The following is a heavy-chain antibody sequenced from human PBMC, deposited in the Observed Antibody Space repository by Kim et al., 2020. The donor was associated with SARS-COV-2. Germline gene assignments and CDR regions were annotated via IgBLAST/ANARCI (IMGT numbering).Heavy chain of an antibody. CDR2: ISGGDGAT. Sequence: GGSLRLSCAASGFTFGIYAMTWSRQAPGKGLEWVSFISGGDGATYHVDLVQGRFTIISDNSKNTLYRQMNSPRVEDTAGYYSSEVLAQNLTHPMEVWGK. V-gene: IGHV3-23*01. CDR3: SEVLAQNLTHPMEV. J-gene: IGHJ6*03. CDR1: GFTFGIYA.